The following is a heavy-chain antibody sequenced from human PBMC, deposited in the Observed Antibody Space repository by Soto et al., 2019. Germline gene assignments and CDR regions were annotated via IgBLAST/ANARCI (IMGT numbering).Heavy chain of an antibody. CDR1: SAPVSSSTYT. V-gene: IGHV4-39*07. CDR3: ARGYGSGSYYNWFDP. Sequence: SETLSLTCTVSSAPVSSSTYTWGWIRQPPGKGLEWIGEINYSGSTNYNPSLKSRVTISVDTSKNQFSLKLSSVTAADTAVYYCARGYGSGSYYNWFDPWGQGTLVTVSS. D-gene: IGHD3-10*01. J-gene: IGHJ5*02. CDR2: INYSGST.